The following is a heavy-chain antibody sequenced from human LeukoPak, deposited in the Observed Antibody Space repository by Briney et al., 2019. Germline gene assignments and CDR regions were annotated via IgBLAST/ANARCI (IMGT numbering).Heavy chain of an antibody. CDR1: GYSFTSYW. CDR3: ARFDAYCGGDCYSRAFDI. Sequence: GESLKISCKGSGYSFTSYWIGWVRQMPGKGLEWMGIIYPGDSDTRYSPSFQGQVTISADKSISTAYLQWSSLKASGTAMYYCARFDAYCGGDCYSRAFDIWGQGTMVTVSS. J-gene: IGHJ3*02. V-gene: IGHV5-51*01. D-gene: IGHD2-21*02. CDR2: IYPGDSDT.